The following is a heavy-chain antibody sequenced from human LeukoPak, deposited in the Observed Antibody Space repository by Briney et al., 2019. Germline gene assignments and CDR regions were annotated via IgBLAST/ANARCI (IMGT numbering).Heavy chain of an antibody. CDR3: ARAQFKYCSSTSCYLDY. J-gene: IGHJ4*02. CDR2: IIPIFGTA. V-gene: IGHV1-69*13. CDR1: GGTFSSYA. Sequence: ASVKVSCKASGGTFSSYAISWVRQAPGRGLEWMGGIIPIFGTANYAQKFQGRVTITADESMSTAYMELSSLRSEDTAVYYCARAQFKYCSSTSCYLDYWGQGTLVTVSS. D-gene: IGHD2-2*01.